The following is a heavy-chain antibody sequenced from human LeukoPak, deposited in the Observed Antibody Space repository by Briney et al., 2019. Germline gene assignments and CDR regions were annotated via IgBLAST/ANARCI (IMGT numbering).Heavy chain of an antibody. CDR3: AGGYSGYEGDY. J-gene: IGHJ4*02. CDR2: IYTSGST. D-gene: IGHD5-12*01. V-gene: IGHV4-61*02. Sequence: SETLSLTCTVSGGSISSGSYYWSRIRQPAGKGREWIGRIYTSGSTNYNPSLKSRVTISVDTSKNQFSLKPSSVTAADTAVYYCAGGYSGYEGDYWGQGTLVTVSS. CDR1: GGSISSGSYY.